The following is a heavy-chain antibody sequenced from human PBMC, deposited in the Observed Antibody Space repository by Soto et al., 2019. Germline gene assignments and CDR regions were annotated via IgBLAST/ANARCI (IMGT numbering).Heavy chain of an antibody. D-gene: IGHD3-16*01. Sequence: GGSLRLSCAASGLSVSSNYMTWVRQAPGKGLEWVSVIYSGGSTYYADSVKGRFTISRDNSKNTLYLQMNSLRADDTAVYYCARDFDGGPLGFWGQGTLVTVSS. CDR2: IYSGGST. V-gene: IGHV3-53*01. CDR1: GLSVSSNY. J-gene: IGHJ4*02. CDR3: ARDFDGGPLGF.